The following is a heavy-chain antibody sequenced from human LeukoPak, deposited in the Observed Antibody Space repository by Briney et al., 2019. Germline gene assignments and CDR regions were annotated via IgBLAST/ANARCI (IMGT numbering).Heavy chain of an antibody. V-gene: IGHV1-69*06. CDR2: IIPIFGTA. Sequence: SVKVSCKASGGPFSSYAISWVRPAPGQGLEWMGGIIPIFGTANYAQKFQGRVTITADKSTSTAYMELSSLRSEDTAVYYCARYPFRGGIAAAGSYYYYMDVWGKGTTVTVSS. CDR3: ARYPFRGGIAAAGSYYYYMDV. J-gene: IGHJ6*03. CDR1: GGPFSSYA. D-gene: IGHD6-13*01.